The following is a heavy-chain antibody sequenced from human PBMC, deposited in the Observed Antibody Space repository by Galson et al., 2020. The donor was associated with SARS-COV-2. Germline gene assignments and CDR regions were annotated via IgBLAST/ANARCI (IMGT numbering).Heavy chain of an antibody. Sequence: SETLSLTYAVSGYSVSTTHYWGWVRLAPGKGLQWIGSIYPNGRTYYNPSLESRVTISVDTSRNQFSLSLASVTAADTAFYYCARQGVNMIVLVTVPGWFFDLWGRGTLVTVSS. CDR2: IYPNGRT. CDR1: GYSVSTTHY. J-gene: IGHJ2*01. CDR3: ARQGVNMIVLVTVPGWFFDL. D-gene: IGHD3-22*01. V-gene: IGHV4-38-2*01.